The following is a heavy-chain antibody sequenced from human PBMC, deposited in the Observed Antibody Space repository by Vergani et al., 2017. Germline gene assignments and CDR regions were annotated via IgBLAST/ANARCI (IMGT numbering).Heavy chain of an antibody. CDR1: GFTFNHYA. Sequence: EVQLLESGGDLVQPGGSLRLSCAASGFTFNHYAMNWVRQAPGKGLEWVSGISGSGGSTYYAGSVKGRFTISRDSSKKTLYLQMNSLSAGDTAVYYCAKANPRNSGYDYRYYYHAMDVWGQGTTVTVSS. V-gene: IGHV3-23*01. J-gene: IGHJ6*02. D-gene: IGHD5-12*01. CDR3: AKANPRNSGYDYRYYYHAMDV. CDR2: ISGSGGST.